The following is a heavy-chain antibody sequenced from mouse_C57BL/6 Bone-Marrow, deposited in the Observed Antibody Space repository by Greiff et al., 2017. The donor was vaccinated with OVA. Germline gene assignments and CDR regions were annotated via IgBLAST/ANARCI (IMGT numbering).Heavy chain of an antibody. J-gene: IGHJ4*01. CDR2: IQPNSGST. V-gene: IGHV1-64*01. CDR3: ATTGGSSYGRYAMDY. D-gene: IGHD1-1*01. Sequence: VQLQQPGAELVKPGASVKLSCKASGYTFTSYWMHWVKQRPGQGLEWIGMIQPNSGSTNYNEKFKSKATLTVDKSSSTAYMQLSSLTSEDSAVYYCATTGGSSYGRYAMDYWGQGTSVTVSS. CDR1: GYTFTSYW.